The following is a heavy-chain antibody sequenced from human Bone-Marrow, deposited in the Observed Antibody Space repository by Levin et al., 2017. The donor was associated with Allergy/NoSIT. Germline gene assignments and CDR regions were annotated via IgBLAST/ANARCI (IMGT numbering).Heavy chain of an antibody. D-gene: IGHD3-9*01. CDR2: ISSSSSSP. J-gene: IGHJ6*03. V-gene: IGHV3-11*05. Sequence: GGSLRLSCAASGFTFSDYYMSWIRQAPGKGLEWVSYISSSSSSPHSADSVKGRFTISRDNAKNSLYLQMNSLRAEDTAVYYCARDGSPPLPGTLRYFPYYYMDVWGKGTTVTVSS. CDR3: ARDGSPPLPGTLRYFPYYYMDV. CDR1: GFTFSDYY.